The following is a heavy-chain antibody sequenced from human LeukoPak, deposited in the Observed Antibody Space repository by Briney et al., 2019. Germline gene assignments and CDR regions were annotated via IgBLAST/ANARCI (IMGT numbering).Heavy chain of an antibody. CDR3: ARDDYGAYDALDI. CDR2: IYYSGST. Sequence: SETLSLTCTVSGGSISSSSYYWGWIRQPPGKGLEWIGYIYYSGSTNYNPSLKSRVTISVDTSKNHFSLKLSSVTAADTAVYYCARDDYGAYDALDIWGQGTMVTVSS. J-gene: IGHJ3*02. V-gene: IGHV4-61*05. CDR1: GGSISSSSYY. D-gene: IGHD4-17*01.